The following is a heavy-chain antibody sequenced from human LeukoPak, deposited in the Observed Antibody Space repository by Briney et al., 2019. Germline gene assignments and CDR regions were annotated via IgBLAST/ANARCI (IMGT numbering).Heavy chain of an antibody. V-gene: IGHV3-30*04. CDR1: GFTFSIYA. CDR2: ISYDGSNK. D-gene: IGHD3-22*01. J-gene: IGHJ6*04. Sequence: GGSLRLSCALSGFTFSIYAMHWVRPAAGKWLGWVEVISYDGSNKYYADSVKGRFTISRDNSKNTLYLQMNSLRAEDTAVYYCARDDGSARWLSVYGMDVWDKGTTVTVSS. CDR3: ARDDGSARWLSVYGMDV.